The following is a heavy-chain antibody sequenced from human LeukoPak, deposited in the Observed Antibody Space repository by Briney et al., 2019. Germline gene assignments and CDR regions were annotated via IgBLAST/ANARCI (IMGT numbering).Heavy chain of an antibody. D-gene: IGHD3-16*01. V-gene: IGHV3-9*01. J-gene: IGHJ6*03. CDR3: VQPGGYYYMDA. CDR1: GFTYHDFA. Sequence: GGSPRLSCAASGFTYHDFAMHWVRQAPGKGLEWVAAISWNSDNIDYADSVKGRFTIYRDNDMNSLYLEMASLRVEDSALYYCVQPGGYYYMDAWGKGTPVTVSS. CDR2: ISWNSDNI.